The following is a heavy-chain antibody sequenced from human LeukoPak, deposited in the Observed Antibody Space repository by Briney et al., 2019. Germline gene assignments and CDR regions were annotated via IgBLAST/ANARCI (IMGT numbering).Heavy chain of an antibody. J-gene: IGHJ6*02. CDR1: GFTFSSYA. Sequence: GGSLRLFCAASGFTFSSYAMSWVRQAPGKGLEWVSAISGSGGSTYYADSVKGRFTISRDNSKNTLYLQMNSLRAEDTAVYYCAKDVGYSYGYGSYGMDVWGQGTTVTVSS. CDR2: ISGSGGST. CDR3: AKDVGYSYGYGSYGMDV. V-gene: IGHV3-23*01. D-gene: IGHD5-18*01.